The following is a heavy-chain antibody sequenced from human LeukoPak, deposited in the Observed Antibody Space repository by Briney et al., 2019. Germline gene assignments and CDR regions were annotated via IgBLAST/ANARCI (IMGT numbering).Heavy chain of an antibody. Sequence: SETLSLTCGVSDYSIISDYYWGWIRQPPGKGLEWIGSIYHSGSTYYNPSLKSRVTISVDTSKNQFSLKLTSVTAADTAAYYCAREGTSGTNWFDPWGQGTLVTVSS. CDR1: DYSIISDYY. J-gene: IGHJ5*02. D-gene: IGHD3-10*01. V-gene: IGHV4-38-2*02. CDR2: IYHSGST. CDR3: AREGTSGTNWFDP.